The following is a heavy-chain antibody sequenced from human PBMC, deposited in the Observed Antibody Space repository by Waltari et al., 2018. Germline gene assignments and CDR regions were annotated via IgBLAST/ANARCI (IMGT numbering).Heavy chain of an antibody. V-gene: IGHV4-4*02. Sequence: QVQLQESGPGLVKPSGTLSLTCAVSGGSISSSNWWSWVRQPPGKGLEWIGEIYHSGRTNYNPSLKSRVTISVDKSKNQFSLKLSSVTVADTAVYYCAIRPSFWSGLNWFDPWGQGTLVTVSS. CDR3: AIRPSFWSGLNWFDP. CDR2: IYHSGRT. D-gene: IGHD3-3*01. J-gene: IGHJ5*02. CDR1: GGSISSSNW.